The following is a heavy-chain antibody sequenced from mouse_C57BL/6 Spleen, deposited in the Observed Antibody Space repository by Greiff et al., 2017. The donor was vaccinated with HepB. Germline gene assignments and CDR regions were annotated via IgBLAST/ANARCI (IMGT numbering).Heavy chain of an antibody. CDR2: INPSTGGT. CDR1: GYSFTGYY. CDR3: ARERNYGNSAWFAY. Sequence: VQLKESGPELVKPGASVKISCKASGYSFTGYYMNWVKQSPEKSLEWIGEINPSTGGTTYNQKFKAKATLTVDKSSSTAYMQLKSLTSEDSAVYYCARERNYGNSAWFAYWGQGTLVTVSA. V-gene: IGHV1-42*01. J-gene: IGHJ3*01. D-gene: IGHD2-1*01.